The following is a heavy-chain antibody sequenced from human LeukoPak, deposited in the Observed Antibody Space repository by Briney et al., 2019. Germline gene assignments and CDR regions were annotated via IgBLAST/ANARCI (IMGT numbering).Heavy chain of an antibody. CDR1: GFTFSSYA. Sequence: PGGSLRLSCAASGFTFSSYAMTWVRQAPGQGLEWVSYITSSSTTIYYADSVKGRFTISRDNAESSLYLQMNSLRAEDTAVYYCARVRGSAWYHDYWGQGTLVTVSS. J-gene: IGHJ4*02. CDR2: ITSSSTTI. CDR3: ARVRGSAWYHDY. D-gene: IGHD6-19*01. V-gene: IGHV3-48*01.